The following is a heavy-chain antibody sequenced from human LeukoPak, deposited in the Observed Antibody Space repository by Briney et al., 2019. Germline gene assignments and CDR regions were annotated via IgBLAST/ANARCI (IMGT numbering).Heavy chain of an antibody. V-gene: IGHV3-30*03. CDR2: ISNDGTNK. D-gene: IGHD4-23*01. Sequence: GRSLRLSCEASGFSFSDYGMHWARQAPGKGLECVALISNDGTNKFYVDPVKGRFTISRDNSKNTLYLQMDSLRTEDTAVYYCARDWARGNSYYVDYWGQGTLVTVSS. CDR1: GFSFSDYG. J-gene: IGHJ4*02. CDR3: ARDWARGNSYYVDY.